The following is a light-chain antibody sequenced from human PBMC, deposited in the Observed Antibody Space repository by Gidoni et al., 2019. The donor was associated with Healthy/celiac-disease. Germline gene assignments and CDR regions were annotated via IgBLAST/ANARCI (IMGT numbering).Light chain of an antibody. Sequence: EIVLTQSPGTLSLSPGERATLSCRASQSVSSSYLAWYQQKPGQAPRLLIYGASSRATGIPDRFSVSGSGTDFTLTISRLEPEYFAVYYCQQYGSSLSWTFXQXTKVEIK. CDR1: QSVSSSY. J-gene: IGKJ1*01. CDR2: GAS. CDR3: QQYGSSLSWT. V-gene: IGKV3-20*01.